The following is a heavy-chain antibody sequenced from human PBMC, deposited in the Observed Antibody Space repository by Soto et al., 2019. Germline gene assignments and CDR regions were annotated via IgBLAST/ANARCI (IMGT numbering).Heavy chain of an antibody. J-gene: IGHJ6*02. V-gene: IGHV4-31*03. D-gene: IGHD6-6*01. CDR3: ARDRPLYSSSSGDYYYGMDV. Sequence: PSETLSLTCTVSGGSISSGGYYWSWIRQHPGKGLEWIGYIYYSGSTYYNPSLKSRVTISVDTSKNQFSLKLSSVTAADTAVYYCARDRPLYSSSSGDYYYGMDVWGQGTTVTVSS. CDR1: GGSISSGGYY. CDR2: IYYSGST.